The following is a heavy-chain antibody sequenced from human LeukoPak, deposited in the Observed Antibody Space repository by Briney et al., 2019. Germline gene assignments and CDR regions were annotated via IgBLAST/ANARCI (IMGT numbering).Heavy chain of an antibody. CDR1: GFTVGSNY. CDR3: AGNNYVPGTFLVY. CDR2: IYSGGST. D-gene: IGHD1-1*01. V-gene: IGHV3-66*02. J-gene: IGHJ4*02. Sequence: GGALRLSCAASGFTVGSNYMNWVRQAPGKGFEWVSSIYSGGSTDYADSVKGRFTISRDSTKNTVYLQMNSLRSDDTAVYYCAGNNYVPGTFLVYWGQGTLVTVSS.